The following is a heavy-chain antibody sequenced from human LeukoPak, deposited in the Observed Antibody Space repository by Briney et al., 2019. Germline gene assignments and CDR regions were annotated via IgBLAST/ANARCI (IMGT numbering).Heavy chain of an antibody. J-gene: IGHJ6*03. Sequence: ASVKVFCKASGYTFTSYDINWVRQATGQGLEWMGWMNPNSGNTGYAQKFQGRVTMTRNTSISTAYMELSSLRSEDTAVYYCARGRSGSSGYYLADYYYYMDVWGKGTTVTVSS. CDR3: ARGRSGSSGYYLADYYYYMDV. V-gene: IGHV1-8*01. D-gene: IGHD3-22*01. CDR2: MNPNSGNT. CDR1: GYTFTSYD.